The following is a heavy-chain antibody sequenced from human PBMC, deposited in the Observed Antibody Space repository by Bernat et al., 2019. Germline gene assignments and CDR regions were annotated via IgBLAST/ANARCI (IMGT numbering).Heavy chain of an antibody. CDR2: IYYSGST. J-gene: IGHJ6*02. CDR1: GGSISSGGYY. V-gene: IGHV4-31*03. CDR3: ARSEPPIFYGSGSYPLYYYYGMDV. Sequence: QVQLQESGPGLVKPSQTLSLTCTVSGGSISSGGYYWSWIRQHPGKGLEWIGYIYYSGSTYYNPSLKSRVTISVDTSKNQFSLKLSSVTAADTAVYYCARSEPPIFYGSGSYPLYYYYGMDVWGQGTTVTVSS. D-gene: IGHD3-10*01.